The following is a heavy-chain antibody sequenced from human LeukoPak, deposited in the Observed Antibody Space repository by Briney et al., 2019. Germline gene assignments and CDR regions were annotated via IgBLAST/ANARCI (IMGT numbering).Heavy chain of an antibody. CDR3: ARGGYYYDSSGYPLDY. CDR1: GFTFSSYS. Sequence: PGGSLRLSCAASGFTFSSYSMNWVRQALGKGLEWVSSISSSSSYIYYADSVKGRFTISRDNAKNSLYLQMNSLRAEDTAVYYCARGGYYYDSSGYPLDYWGQGTLVTVSS. J-gene: IGHJ4*02. V-gene: IGHV3-21*01. D-gene: IGHD3-22*01. CDR2: ISSSSSYI.